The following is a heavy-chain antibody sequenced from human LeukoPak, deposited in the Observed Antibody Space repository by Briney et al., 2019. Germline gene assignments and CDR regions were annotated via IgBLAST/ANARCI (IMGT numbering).Heavy chain of an antibody. CDR1: GGSFSGYY. CDR2: INHSGST. J-gene: IGHJ5*02. CDR3: ARAPRRHWFDP. D-gene: IGHD6-25*01. V-gene: IGHV4-34*01. Sequence: PSETLSLTCAVYGGSFSGYYWSWIRQPPGMGLEWIGEINHSGSTNYNPSLKSRVTISVDTSKNQFSLKLSSVTAADTAVYYCARAPRRHWFDPWGQGTLVTVSS.